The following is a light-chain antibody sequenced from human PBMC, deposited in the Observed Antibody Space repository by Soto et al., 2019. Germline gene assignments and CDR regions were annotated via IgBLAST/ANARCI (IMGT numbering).Light chain of an antibody. J-gene: IGLJ1*01. CDR1: DSNIGPNT. CDR3: AAWDDSLNAYV. Sequence: SVLNQPPPASGTPGQRVTISFSGGDSNIGPNTVNWYRQVPGTAPKLLIHNNDQRPSGVPDRISGSKSGTSASLAISGLHSDDEADYYCAAWDDSLNAYVFGIGTKVTVL. CDR2: NND. V-gene: IGLV1-44*01.